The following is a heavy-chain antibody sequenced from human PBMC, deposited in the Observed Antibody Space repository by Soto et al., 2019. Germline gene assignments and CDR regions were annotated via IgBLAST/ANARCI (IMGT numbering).Heavy chain of an antibody. J-gene: IGHJ4*02. CDR3: VRMSVVGYFDY. Sequence: PSETLSLTCTVSGASITGSDRWSWVRQTPEKGLEWIGEIYHSGTTNYHPSLKSRVTISQDKSKNQFSLNLTSVTAADTAVYSCVRMSVVGYFDYWGRGSPVTVS. V-gene: IGHV4-4*02. CDR1: GASITGSDR. D-gene: IGHD1-26*01. CDR2: IYHSGTT.